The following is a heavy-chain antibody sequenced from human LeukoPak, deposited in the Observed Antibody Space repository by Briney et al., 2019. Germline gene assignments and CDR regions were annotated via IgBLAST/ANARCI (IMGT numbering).Heavy chain of an antibody. CDR2: INPSGGST. Sequence: ASVTVSCKASGYTFTSYYMHWVRQAPGQGLEWMGIINPSGGSTSYAQKFQGRVTMTRDMSTSTVYMELSSLRSEDTAVYYCARAFGNDAFDIWGQGTMVTVSS. D-gene: IGHD3-10*01. CDR3: ARAFGNDAFDI. V-gene: IGHV1-46*01. J-gene: IGHJ3*02. CDR1: GYTFTSYY.